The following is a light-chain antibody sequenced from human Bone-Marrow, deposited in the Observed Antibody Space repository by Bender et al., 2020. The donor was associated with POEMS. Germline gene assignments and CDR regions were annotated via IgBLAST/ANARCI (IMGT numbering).Light chain of an antibody. CDR3: AVWDGSLNGWV. J-gene: IGLJ3*02. CDR2: SSH. Sequence: QSVLTQPPSASGTPGQRVTISCSGGSSNIGAHAVNWYQHLPGTAPKLLIYSSHRRPSEVPDRFSGSRSGTSASLAISGLQSEDEADYYCAVWDGSLNGWVFGGGTELSVL. CDR1: SSNIGAHA. V-gene: IGLV1-44*01.